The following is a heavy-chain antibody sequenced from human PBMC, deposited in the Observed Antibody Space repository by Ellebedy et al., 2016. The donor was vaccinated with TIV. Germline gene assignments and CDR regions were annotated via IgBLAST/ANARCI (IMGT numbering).Heavy chain of an antibody. V-gene: IGHV3-74*01. CDR2: LNVDGTFT. J-gene: IGHJ4*02. Sequence: GESLKISCAASGFTFSSYYMHWVRQAPGRGLVCVSRLNVDGTFTSYADSVKGRFTISRDDSKNTLYLQMNSLKTEDTAVYFCTTESLELRVNFDYWGQGTLVTVSS. D-gene: IGHD1-7*01. CDR3: TTESLELRVNFDY. CDR1: GFTFSSYY.